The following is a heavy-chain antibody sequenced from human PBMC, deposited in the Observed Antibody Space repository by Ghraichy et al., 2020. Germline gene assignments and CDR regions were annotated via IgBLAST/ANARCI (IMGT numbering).Heavy chain of an antibody. Sequence: SETLSLTCTVSGGSISTYYWSWIRQPPGKGLEWIGYIYYSGSTNYNPSLKSRVTISVDTSKNQFSLKLSSVTAADTAVYYCARHFPIRLGRTDYYYGMDVWGQGTTVTVS. J-gene: IGHJ6*02. V-gene: IGHV4-59*08. CDR1: GGSISTYY. CDR3: ARHFPIRLGRTDYYYGMDV. CDR2: IYYSGST. D-gene: IGHD7-27*01.